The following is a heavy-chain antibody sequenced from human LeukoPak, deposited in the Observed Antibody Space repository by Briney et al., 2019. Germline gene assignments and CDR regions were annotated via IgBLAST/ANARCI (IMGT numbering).Heavy chain of an antibody. D-gene: IGHD6-19*01. J-gene: IGHJ6*04. V-gene: IGHV1-3*01. Sequence: ASVKVSCKASGYTFTSYAMHWGRQAPGQRLGWMGWINAGNGNTKYSQKSQSRVTITRDTSASTAYMELSSLRSEDTAVYYCASSVAEQWLVHYYYYGMDVWGKGTTVTVSS. CDR2: INAGNGNT. CDR3: ASSVAEQWLVHYYYYGMDV. CDR1: GYTFTSYA.